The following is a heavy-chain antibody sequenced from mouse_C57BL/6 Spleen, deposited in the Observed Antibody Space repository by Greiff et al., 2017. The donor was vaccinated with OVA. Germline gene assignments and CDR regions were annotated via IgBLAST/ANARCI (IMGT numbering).Heavy chain of an antibody. D-gene: IGHD1-1*01. Sequence: EVQLVESGGGLVKPGGSLKLSCAASGFTFSDYGMHWVRQAPEKGLEWVAYISSGSSTIYYADTVKGRFTISRDNAKNTLFLQMTSLRSEDTAMYYCAKINYGSSYWYFDVWGTGTTVTVSS. CDR2: ISSGSSTI. CDR3: AKINYGSSYWYFDV. CDR1: GFTFSDYG. V-gene: IGHV5-17*01. J-gene: IGHJ1*03.